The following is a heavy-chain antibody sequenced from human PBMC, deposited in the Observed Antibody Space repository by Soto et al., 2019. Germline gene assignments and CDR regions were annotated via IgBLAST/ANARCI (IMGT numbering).Heavy chain of an antibody. Sequence: SETLSLTCSVSGGSISPYYWSWIRQPPGKGLEYIGYIYYSGSTNYNPSLKSRLTISVDTSKNQFSLKLTSVTAADTAVYYCASGSSWLDYWGQGTLVTVSS. J-gene: IGHJ4*02. CDR2: IYYSGST. V-gene: IGHV4-59*01. D-gene: IGHD6-13*01. CDR1: GGSISPYY. CDR3: ASGSSWLDY.